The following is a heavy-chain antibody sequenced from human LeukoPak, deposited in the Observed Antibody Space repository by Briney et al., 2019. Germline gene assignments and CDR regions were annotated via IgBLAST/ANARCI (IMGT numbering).Heavy chain of an antibody. V-gene: IGHV3-15*01. CDR3: TTDLVRSRIAAAGTGIDY. CDR1: GFTFSNAW. CDR2: IKSKTDGGTT. J-gene: IGHJ4*02. D-gene: IGHD6-13*01. Sequence: GGSLRLYCAASGFTFSNAWMSWVRQAPGKGLETVGRIKSKTDGGTTDYAAPVKGRFTISRDDSKNTLYLQMNSLKTEDTAVYYCTTDLVRSRIAAAGTGIDYWGQGTLVTVSS.